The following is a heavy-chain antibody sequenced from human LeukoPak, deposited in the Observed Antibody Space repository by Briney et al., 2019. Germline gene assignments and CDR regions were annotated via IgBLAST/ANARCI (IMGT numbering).Heavy chain of an antibody. CDR2: ISGDGGST. Sequence: GGSLRLSXAASGFTFDDYAMHWVRQAPGKGLEWVSLISGDGGSTYYADSVKGRFTISRDNSKNSLYLQMNSLRTEDTALYYCAKDIEGQQLVLGYFDYWGQGTLVTVPS. CDR3: AKDIEGQQLVLGYFDY. J-gene: IGHJ4*02. V-gene: IGHV3-43*02. D-gene: IGHD6-13*01. CDR1: GFTFDDYA.